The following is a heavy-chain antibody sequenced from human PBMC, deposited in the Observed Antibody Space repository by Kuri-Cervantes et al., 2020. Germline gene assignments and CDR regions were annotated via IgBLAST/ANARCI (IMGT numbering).Heavy chain of an antibody. Sequence: ASVKVSCKVSGYTLTELSMHWVRQAPGKGLEWMGGFDPEDGETIYAQKFQGRVTMTEDTSTDTAYMELSSLRFEDTAVYYCATGSPPQGEDYQLLYCFDPWGQGTLVTVSS. J-gene: IGHJ5*02. CDR3: ATGSPPQGEDYQLLYCFDP. D-gene: IGHD2-2*02. CDR2: FDPEDGET. CDR1: GYTLTELS. V-gene: IGHV1-24*01.